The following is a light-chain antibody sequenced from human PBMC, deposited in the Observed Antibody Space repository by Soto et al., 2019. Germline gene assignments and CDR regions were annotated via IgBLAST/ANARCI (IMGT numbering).Light chain of an antibody. V-gene: IGKV3-15*01. Sequence: EIVMTQSPATLSVSPGERATLSFRASQSVSSNLAWYQQKPGQAPRLLIYGASTRATGIPARFSGSGSGTEFTLTISSLQSEDFAVYYCQQYNNWPWTFGQRTKVEIK. CDR1: QSVSSN. CDR3: QQYNNWPWT. J-gene: IGKJ1*01. CDR2: GAS.